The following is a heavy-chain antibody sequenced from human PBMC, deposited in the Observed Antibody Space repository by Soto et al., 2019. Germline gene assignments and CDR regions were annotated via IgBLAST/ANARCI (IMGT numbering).Heavy chain of an antibody. Sequence: QVQLVESGGGVVQPGTSLRLSCAASGFSFSDYGMHWVRQAPGKGLEWVAVIWFDGSNKNYAESGKGRFTISRANSKNTVDLQMDRLRSDDTAVYYCARRRSTVTTAWFYHAMDVWGQGTTVTVSS. CDR3: ARRRSTVTTAWFYHAMDV. CDR1: GFSFSDYG. CDR2: IWFDGSNK. D-gene: IGHD1-1*01. V-gene: IGHV3-33*01. J-gene: IGHJ6*02.